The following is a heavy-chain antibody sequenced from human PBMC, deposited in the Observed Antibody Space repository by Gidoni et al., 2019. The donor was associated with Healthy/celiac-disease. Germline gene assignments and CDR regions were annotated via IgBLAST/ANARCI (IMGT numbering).Heavy chain of an antibody. Sequence: EVQLVESGGGLVQPGRSLRLSCAASGFTFDDYAMHWVRQAPGKGLEWVSGSSWNSGSIGYADSVKGRFTISRDNAKNSLYLQMNSLRAEDTALYYCAKDMVVGATLNVAVFDYWGQGTLVTVSS. V-gene: IGHV3-9*01. CDR3: AKDMVVGATLNVAVFDY. CDR1: GFTFDDYA. J-gene: IGHJ4*02. CDR2: SSWNSGSI. D-gene: IGHD1-26*01.